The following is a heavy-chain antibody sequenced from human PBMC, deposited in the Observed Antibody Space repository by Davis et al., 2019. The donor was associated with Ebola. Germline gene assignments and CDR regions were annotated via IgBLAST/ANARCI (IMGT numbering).Heavy chain of an antibody. CDR2: IYYSGST. V-gene: IGHV4-59*01. D-gene: IGHD6-13*01. Sequence: SETLSLTCTASGGSISSYYWSWIRQPPGKGLEWIGYIYYSGSTNYNPSLKSRVTISVDTSKNQFSLKLSSVTAADTAVYYCARAAAGIVDYWGQGTLVTVSS. CDR1: GGSISSYY. CDR3: ARAAAGIVDY. J-gene: IGHJ4*02.